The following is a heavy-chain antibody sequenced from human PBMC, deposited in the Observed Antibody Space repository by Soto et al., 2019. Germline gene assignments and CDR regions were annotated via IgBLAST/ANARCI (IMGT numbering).Heavy chain of an antibody. Sequence: EVQLVESGGGLVQPGGSLRLSCAASGFSVSTSYMNWVRQAPGKGLEWVSVIYSGGNTHHADSVKGRFTISRDTSKNMLYLQMNSLRVVDTAVYYCARGTTGTTEGYWGQGTLVTFSS. J-gene: IGHJ4*02. CDR2: IYSGGNT. CDR3: ARGTTGTTEGY. D-gene: IGHD1-1*01. V-gene: IGHV3-66*01. CDR1: GFSVSTSY.